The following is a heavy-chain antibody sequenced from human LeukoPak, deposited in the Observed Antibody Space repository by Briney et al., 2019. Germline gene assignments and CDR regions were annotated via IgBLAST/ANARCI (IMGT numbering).Heavy chain of an antibody. CDR2: IYHSGST. V-gene: IGHV4-4*02. CDR1: GGSISSNKW. J-gene: IGHJ5*02. CDR3: ARYRYSSGWSTGRYNWFDP. D-gene: IGHD6-19*01. Sequence: SGTLSLTCAVSGGSISSNKWWSWGRPPPGKVLGGIGDIYHSGSTNYNPSLKSRVTISVDKAKNQFSLKLSSVTAADTDVYYCARYRYSSGWSTGRYNWFDPWGQGTLVTVSS.